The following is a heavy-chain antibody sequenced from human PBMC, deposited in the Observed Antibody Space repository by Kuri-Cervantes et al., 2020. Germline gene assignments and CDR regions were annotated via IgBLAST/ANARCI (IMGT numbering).Heavy chain of an antibody. Sequence: GGSLRLSCAASGFTFSSYWMSWVRQAPGKGLEWVANIKQDGSEKYYVDSVKGRFTISRDNAKNSLYLQMNSLRVEDTAVYYCARGRITMVRGVILMDYFDYWGQGTLVTVSS. CDR2: IKQDGSEK. CDR3: ARGRITMVRGVILMDYFDY. CDR1: GFTFSSYW. J-gene: IGHJ4*02. D-gene: IGHD3-10*01. V-gene: IGHV3-7*01.